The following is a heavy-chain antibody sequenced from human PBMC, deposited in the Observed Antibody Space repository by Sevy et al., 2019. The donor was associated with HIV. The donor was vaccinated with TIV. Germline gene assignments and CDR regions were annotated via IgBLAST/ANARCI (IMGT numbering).Heavy chain of an antibody. CDR3: TRGGPIWGTGSHYVDY. V-gene: IGHV6-1*01. CDR2: TYYRSKKYN. D-gene: IGHD1-26*01. CDR1: GDSVSSNNAA. Sequence: SQTLSLTCVISGDSVSSNNAAWSWIRLSPARGLEWLGRTYYRSKKYNEYALSVQSRITIIPDTSRNHLSLQLKSLTPEDTAVYYCTRGGPIWGTGSHYVDYWGQGTLVTVSS. J-gene: IGHJ4*02.